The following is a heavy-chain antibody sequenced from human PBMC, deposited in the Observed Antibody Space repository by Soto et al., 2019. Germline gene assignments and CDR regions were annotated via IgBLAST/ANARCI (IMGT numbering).Heavy chain of an antibody. CDR2: ISAYNGNT. D-gene: IGHD3-3*01. V-gene: IGHV1-18*01. CDR3: ARCAGFWSGFKAFDI. Sequence: ASGKVSCKASGYTFTSYGIHWVRQAPGQGLERMGWISAYNGNTNYAQKLQGRVTMTTDTSTSTGYMELRSLRSDDTAVYYCARCAGFWSGFKAFDIWGQGTMVTVSS. J-gene: IGHJ3*02. CDR1: GYTFTSYG.